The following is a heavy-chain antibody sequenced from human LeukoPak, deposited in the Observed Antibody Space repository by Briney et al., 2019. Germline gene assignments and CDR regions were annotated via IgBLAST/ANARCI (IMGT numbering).Heavy chain of an antibody. CDR2: IRSKANSYAT. Sequence: GGSLRLSCAASGFTFSGSAMHWVRQASGKGLEWVGRIRSKANSYATAYAASVKGRFTISRDDSKNMAYLQMNSLKTEDTAVYYCTRLSPDGYNPFDFDYWGQGTLVTVSS. CDR1: GFTFSGSA. D-gene: IGHD5-24*01. CDR3: TRLSPDGYNPFDFDY. V-gene: IGHV3-73*01. J-gene: IGHJ4*02.